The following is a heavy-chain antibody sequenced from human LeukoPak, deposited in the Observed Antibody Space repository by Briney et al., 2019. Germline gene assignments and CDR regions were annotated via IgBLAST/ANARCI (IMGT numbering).Heavy chain of an antibody. D-gene: IGHD2-2*01. V-gene: IGHV4-39*01. CDR2: IYDSGST. J-gene: IGHJ4*02. CDR1: GGSIRSSYYY. CDR3: ARVGYQRSIDY. Sequence: SETLSLTCTVSGGSIRSSYYYWGWIRQPPGKGLEWIGSIYDSGSTYYNPSLKSRVTISVDTSKNQFSLKLNSVTAADTAVYYCARVGYQRSIDYWGQGTLVTVSS.